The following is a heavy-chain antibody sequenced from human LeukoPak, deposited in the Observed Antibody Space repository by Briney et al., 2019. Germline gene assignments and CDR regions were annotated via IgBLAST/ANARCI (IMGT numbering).Heavy chain of an antibody. CDR2: IYYSGST. J-gene: IGHJ3*02. V-gene: IGHV4-39*01. CDR3: ARHGRIQLWSRLDAFDI. D-gene: IGHD5-18*01. CDR1: GGSISSSSYY. Sequence: SETLSLTCTVSGGSISSSSYYWDWIRQPPGKGLEWIGSIYYSGSTYYNPSLKSRVTISVDTSKNQFSLKLSSVTAADTAVYYCARHGRIQLWSRLDAFDIWGQGTMVTVSS.